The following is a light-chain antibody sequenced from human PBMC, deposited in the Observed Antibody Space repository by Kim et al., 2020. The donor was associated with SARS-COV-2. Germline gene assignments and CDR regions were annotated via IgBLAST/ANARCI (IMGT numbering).Light chain of an antibody. CDR2: GAS. CDR3: QQYNNWPPVT. V-gene: IGKV3-15*01. Sequence: VSPGERATLSCRASQSVSSNLAWYQQKPGQAPRLLIYGASTRATGIPARFSGSGSGTEFTLTISSLQSEDFAVYYCQQYNNWPPVTFGGGTKVEIK. CDR1: QSVSSN. J-gene: IGKJ4*01.